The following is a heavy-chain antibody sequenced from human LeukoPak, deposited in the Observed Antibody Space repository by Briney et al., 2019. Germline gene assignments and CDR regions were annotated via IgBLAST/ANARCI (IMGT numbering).Heavy chain of an antibody. Sequence: SVKVSCKASGFTFTSSAMQWVRQARGQRLEWIGWIVVGSGNTNYAQKFQERVTITRDMSTSTAYMELSSLRSEDTAVYYCAASTQAERYLYYYMDVWGKGTTVTVSS. J-gene: IGHJ6*03. V-gene: IGHV1-58*02. CDR3: AASTQAERYLYYYMDV. D-gene: IGHD1-1*01. CDR2: IVVGSGNT. CDR1: GFTFTSSA.